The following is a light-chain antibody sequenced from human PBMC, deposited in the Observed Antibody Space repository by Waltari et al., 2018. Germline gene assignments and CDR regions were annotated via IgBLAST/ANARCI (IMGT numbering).Light chain of an antibody. CDR3: QSWDSRTVI. Sequence: SYDLTQPPSVSVSPGQTATITCSAEKLGDRYTDWYQQGPGQSPVLVIYKDRERPLNIPARFSGSNWGNTATLTISGTQAMDEADYYCQSWDSRTVIFGGGTKLTV. CDR1: KLGDRY. V-gene: IGLV3-1*01. J-gene: IGLJ2*01. CDR2: KDR.